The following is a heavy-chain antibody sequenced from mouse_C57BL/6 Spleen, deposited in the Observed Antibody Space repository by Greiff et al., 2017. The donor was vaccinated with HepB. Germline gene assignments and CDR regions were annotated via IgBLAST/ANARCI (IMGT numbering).Heavy chain of an antibody. CDR1: GFTFSSYA. D-gene: IGHD2-4*01. V-gene: IGHV5-4*03. CDR3: ARGGYYDYDGDFDV. Sequence: EVMLVESGGGLVKPGGSLKLSCAASGFTFSSYAMSWVRQTPEKRLEWVATISDGGSYTYYPDNVKGRFTISRDNAKNNLYLQMSHLKSEDTAMYYCARGGYYDYDGDFDVWGTGTTVTVSS. CDR2: ISDGGSYT. J-gene: IGHJ1*03.